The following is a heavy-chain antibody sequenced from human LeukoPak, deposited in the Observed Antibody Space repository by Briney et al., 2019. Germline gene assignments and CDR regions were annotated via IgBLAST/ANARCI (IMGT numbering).Heavy chain of an antibody. CDR1: GFGFSTYA. CDR3: AKSAPVSRSHFDY. J-gene: IGHJ4*02. Sequence: PGGSLRLSCAASGFGFSTYAMSWVRQAPGKGLEWVSGLGGSGGTTYYADSVKGRFTIFRDNSKNTLFLQMNSLRAADTAVYYCAKSAPVSRSHFDYWGQGTLVTVSS. V-gene: IGHV3-23*01. CDR2: LGGSGGTT.